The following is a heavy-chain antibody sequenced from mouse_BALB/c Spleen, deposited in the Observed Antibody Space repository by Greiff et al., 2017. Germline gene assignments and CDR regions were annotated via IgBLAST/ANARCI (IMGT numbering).Heavy chain of an antibody. J-gene: IGHJ2*01. V-gene: IGHV5-17*02. CDR2: ISSGSSTI. CDR1: GFTFSSFG. D-gene: IGHD1-1*01. CDR3: ARSFITTTGYFDY. Sequence: EVKLMESGGGLVQPGGSRKLSCAASGFTFSSFGMHWVRQAPEKGLEWVAYISSGSSTIYYADTVKGRFTISRDNPKNTLFLQMTSLRSEDTAMYYCARSFITTTGYFDYWGQGTTLTVSS.